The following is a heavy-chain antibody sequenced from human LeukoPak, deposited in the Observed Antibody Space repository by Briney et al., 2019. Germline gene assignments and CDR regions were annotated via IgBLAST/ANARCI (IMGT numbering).Heavy chain of an antibody. CDR1: GGSITSSSYF. D-gene: IGHD4-17*01. CDR3: AKIPYGDYVLDYYYYMDV. Sequence: SETLSLTCTVSGGSITSSSYFWAWIRQPPGKGLEWIGYIYYSGSTNYNPSLKSRVTISVDTSKNQFSLKLSSVTAEDTAVYYCAKIPYGDYVLDYYYYMDVWGKGTTVTISS. CDR2: IYYSGST. V-gene: IGHV4-61*05. J-gene: IGHJ6*03.